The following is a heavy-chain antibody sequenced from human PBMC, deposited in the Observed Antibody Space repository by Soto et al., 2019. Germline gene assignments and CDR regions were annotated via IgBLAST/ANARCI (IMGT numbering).Heavy chain of an antibody. D-gene: IGHD3-16*01. CDR1: GGSISSRSYY. CDR3: ATSRGDGVGFDP. Sequence: QLQLQESGPGLVKPSETLSLTCTVSGGSISSRSYYWGWIRQPPGKGLEWIGSIYYSGSTYYNPSLKSRVTISVDTSKNQFSLKLSSVTAADTAVYYCATSRGDGVGFDPWGQGTLVTVSS. CDR2: IYYSGST. V-gene: IGHV4-39*01. J-gene: IGHJ5*02.